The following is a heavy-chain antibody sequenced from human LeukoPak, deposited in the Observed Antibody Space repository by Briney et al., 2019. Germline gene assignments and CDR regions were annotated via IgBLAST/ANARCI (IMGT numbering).Heavy chain of an antibody. J-gene: IGHJ6*04. Sequence: TETLSLTCAVYGESFSGYYWSWIRQPPGKGLEWIGEINHSGSTNYNPSLKSRVTISVDTSKNQFSLKLSSVTAADTAVYYCARGVRATIPYYYGMDVWGKGTTVTVSS. CDR3: ARGVRATIPYYYGMDV. CDR2: INHSGST. V-gene: IGHV4-34*01. CDR1: GESFSGYY. D-gene: IGHD5-12*01.